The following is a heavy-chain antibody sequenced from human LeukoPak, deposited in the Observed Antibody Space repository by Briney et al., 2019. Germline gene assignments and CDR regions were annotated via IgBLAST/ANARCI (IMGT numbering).Heavy chain of an antibody. Sequence: PGGSLRLSCSASGFTFSSYAMHWVRQAPGKGLEYVSAISSSGDNTYYADSVKGRFTISRDNSKNTLYLQMSSLRAVDTAVYYCVKELTPTGAPPPDYWGQGTPVTVSS. D-gene: IGHD7-27*01. CDR2: ISSSGDNT. J-gene: IGHJ4*02. CDR3: VKELTPTGAPPPDY. V-gene: IGHV3-64D*06. CDR1: GFTFSSYA.